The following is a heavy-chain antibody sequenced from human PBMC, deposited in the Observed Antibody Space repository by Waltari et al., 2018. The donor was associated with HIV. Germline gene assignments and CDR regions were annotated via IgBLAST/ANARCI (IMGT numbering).Heavy chain of an antibody. D-gene: IGHD2-15*01. CDR1: GFTFSRYP. CDR2: NSITSNTT. J-gene: IGHJ6*02. V-gene: IGHV3-48*03. Sequence: EVQLVESGGGLVQPGGSLRLSCAASGFTFSRYPMNWVRQAPGKVVEWVSYNSITSNTTYHAVAGKCRFTVPRDNAKYALSLQMNSLRAEDTAVFFCSKEVVALPHYYYYGLDVWGQGTTVTVSS. CDR3: SKEVVALPHYYYYGLDV.